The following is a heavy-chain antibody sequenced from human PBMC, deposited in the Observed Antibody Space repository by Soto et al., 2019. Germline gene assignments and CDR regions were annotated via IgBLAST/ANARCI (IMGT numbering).Heavy chain of an antibody. CDR3: EGCPSDFWSGYLNYYYMDG. D-gene: IGHD3-3*01. CDR2: MNPNSGNT. CDR1: GYTFTSYD. J-gene: IGHJ6*03. Sequence: ASVRVSSRASGYTFTSYDINWVRQATGQGLEWMGWMNPNSGNTGYAQKFQGRVIMTRNSSISTAYMERSSPTPEDPAVSYCEGCPSDFWSGYLNYYYMDGWGKGTTVIVSS. V-gene: IGHV1-8*01.